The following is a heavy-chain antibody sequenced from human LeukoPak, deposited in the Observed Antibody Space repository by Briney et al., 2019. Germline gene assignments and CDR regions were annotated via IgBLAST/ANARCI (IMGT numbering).Heavy chain of an antibody. CDR3: ARDIFGYYGDPGDAFDI. CDR1: GFTFSSYS. Sequence: PGGSLRLSCAASGFTFSSYSMNWVRQAPGKGLEWVSHISSSSSTIYYADSVKDRFTISRDNAKNSLYLQMNSLRAEDTAVYYCARDIFGYYGDPGDAFDIWGQGTMVTVSS. J-gene: IGHJ3*02. CDR2: ISSSSSTI. V-gene: IGHV3-48*01. D-gene: IGHD4-17*01.